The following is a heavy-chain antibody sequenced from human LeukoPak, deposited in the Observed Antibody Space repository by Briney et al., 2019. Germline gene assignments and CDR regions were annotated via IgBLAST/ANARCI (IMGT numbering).Heavy chain of an antibody. CDR1: DYSISSGDYY. CDR2: IFHSGST. J-gene: IGHJ6*03. Sequence: PSETLSLTCTVSDYSISSGDYYWGWIRQPPGKGLEWIGSIFHSGSTYYNPSLKSRVTISVDTSKNQFSLRLSSVTAADTAVYYCARCGYSYALLSYYYYMDVWGKGTTVTVSS. CDR3: ARCGYSYALLSYYYYMDV. D-gene: IGHD5-18*01. V-gene: IGHV4-38-2*02.